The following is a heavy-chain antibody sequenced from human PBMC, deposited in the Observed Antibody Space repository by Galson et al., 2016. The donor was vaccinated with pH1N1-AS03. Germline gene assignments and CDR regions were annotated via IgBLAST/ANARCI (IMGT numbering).Heavy chain of an antibody. CDR1: GGSFFSHT. CDR3: ARHENGETPGKWFDS. CDR2: IVPILGMT. J-gene: IGHJ5*01. V-gene: IGHV1-69*02. Sequence: SVKVSCKASGGSFFSHTVYWVRQAPGQELEWMGRIVPILGMTNYAQKFQGRATIAVDRSTGTAYMELTSLRSEDTAVYYCARHENGETPGKWFDSWGQGTLVTVSS. D-gene: IGHD4-17*01.